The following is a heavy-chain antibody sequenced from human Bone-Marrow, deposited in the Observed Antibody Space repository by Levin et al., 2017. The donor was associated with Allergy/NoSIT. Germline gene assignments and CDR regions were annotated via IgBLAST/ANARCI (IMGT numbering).Heavy chain of an antibody. D-gene: IGHD3-10*01. Sequence: GESVKISCAASGFTFSSYWMHWVRQAPGKGLVWVSRINSDGSSTSYADSVKGRFTISRDNAKNTLYLQMNSLRAEDTAVYYCARMGVMVRGVIPEVDYWGQGTLVTVSS. CDR1: GFTFSSYW. CDR3: ARMGVMVRGVIPEVDY. CDR2: INSDGSST. V-gene: IGHV3-74*01. J-gene: IGHJ4*02.